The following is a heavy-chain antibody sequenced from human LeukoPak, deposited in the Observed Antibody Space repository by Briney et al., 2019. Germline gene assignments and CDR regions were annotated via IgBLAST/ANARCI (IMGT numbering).Heavy chain of an antibody. CDR1: GYSISSGYY. D-gene: IGHD3-10*01. CDR2: IYHSESA. V-gene: IGHV4-38-2*02. CDR3: ARAHYGSGSYYSPFDY. Sequence: SETLSLTCTVSGYSISSGYYWGWIRQPPGKGLEWIGSIYHSESADYNPSLESRVTISAAASKNQFFLKLTSVTAADTAMYYCARAHYGSGSYYSPFDYWGQEPLVTVSS. J-gene: IGHJ4*02.